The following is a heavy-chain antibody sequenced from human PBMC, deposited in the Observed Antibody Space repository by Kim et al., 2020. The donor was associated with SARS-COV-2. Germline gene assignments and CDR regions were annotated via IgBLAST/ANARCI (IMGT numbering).Heavy chain of an antibody. D-gene: IGHD3-10*01. CDR1: GFTFSTNW. Sequence: GGSLRLSCAASGFTFSTNWMHWVRQAPGKGLVWVSRISPDGTITTYADSVKGRFTISRDNAKNTLYLQMDSLRADDTAVYYCARLYGAYWGQGTLVTVS. V-gene: IGHV3-74*01. CDR3: ARLYGAY. CDR2: ISPDGTIT. J-gene: IGHJ4*02.